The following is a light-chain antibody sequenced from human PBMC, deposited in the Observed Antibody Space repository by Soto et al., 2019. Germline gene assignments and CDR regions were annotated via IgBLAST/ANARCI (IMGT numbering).Light chain of an antibody. CDR3: HQYYSSIT. CDR2: ASS. Sequence: EIVLTQSPGTLSLSPGEGATLSCRASQDVDNNFLAWYQQRPGQAPRLLIYASSRRATGIPDRFSGSGSGTDFTLPIIRVGPEDISVYFCHQYYSSITFGGGTKVEVK. J-gene: IGKJ4*01. V-gene: IGKV3-20*01. CDR1: QDVDNNF.